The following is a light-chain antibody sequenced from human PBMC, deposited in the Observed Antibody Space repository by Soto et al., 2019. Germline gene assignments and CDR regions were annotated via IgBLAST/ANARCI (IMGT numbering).Light chain of an antibody. CDR1: SSDLGSYNR. CDR3: GSYTNSNTDV. Sequence: QSALTQPASVSGSPGQSITISCIGTSSDLGSYNRVSWFQHHPGKAPKLLIFDVGSRPSGVSDRFSGSRSSRSAALTISGLQAEDEADYYCGSYTNSNTDVFGTGTKVTVL. CDR2: DVG. J-gene: IGLJ1*01. V-gene: IGLV2-14*02.